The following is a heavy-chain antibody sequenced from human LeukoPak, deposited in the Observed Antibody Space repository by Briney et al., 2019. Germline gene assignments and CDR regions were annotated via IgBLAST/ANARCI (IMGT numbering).Heavy chain of an antibody. CDR3: ARGLRYSSSWYNFDY. CDR1: GFTFSSSI. D-gene: IGHD6-13*01. J-gene: IGHJ4*02. V-gene: IGHV3-48*02. Sequence: PGGSLRLSCVASGFTFSSSIMNWVRQAPGKGLEWVSYISISSTTIYYADSVKGRFTISRNNAKNSLYLQMNSLRDEDTAVYYCARGLRYSSSWYNFDYWGQGTLVTVSS. CDR2: ISISSTTI.